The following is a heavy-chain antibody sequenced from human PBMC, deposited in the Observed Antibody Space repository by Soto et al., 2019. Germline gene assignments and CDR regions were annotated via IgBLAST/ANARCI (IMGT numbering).Heavy chain of an antibody. D-gene: IGHD2-2*01. CDR1: GYTFTGYY. CDR3: ASIGGYCSSTSCSKREDYYYYGMDV. J-gene: IGHJ6*02. CDR2: INPNSGGT. V-gene: IGHV1-2*02. Sequence: GASVKVSCKASGYTFTGYYMHWVRQAPGQGLEWMGWINPNSGGTNYAQKFQGRVTMTRDTSISTAYMELSRLRSDDTAVYYCASIGGYCSSTSCSKREDYYYYGMDVWGRGTTVTVSS.